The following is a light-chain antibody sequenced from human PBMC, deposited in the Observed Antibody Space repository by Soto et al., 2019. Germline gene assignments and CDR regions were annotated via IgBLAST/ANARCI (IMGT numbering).Light chain of an antibody. CDR2: GAS. J-gene: IGKJ4*01. Sequence: IVLTQSPGTLPLSPGERATLSCRASQTVSGSYLAWYQHKPGQAPRLLIHGASTRATGIPDRFSGSGSGAEFTLTISSLQSEDFAVYYCQHYVTWPLTFGGGTKVDIK. CDR1: QTVSGSY. CDR3: QHYVTWPLT. V-gene: IGKV3-20*01.